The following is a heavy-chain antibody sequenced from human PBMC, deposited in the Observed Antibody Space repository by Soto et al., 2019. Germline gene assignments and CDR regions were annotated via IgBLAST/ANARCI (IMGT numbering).Heavy chain of an antibody. CDR1: GFTFSRYA. D-gene: IGHD2-8*01. Sequence: VGSLRLSCAASGFTFSRYAMHWVRQVPGEGLEWVAVISRDGSSKYYGDSVKGRFTVSRDNSNNTLYLSMTSLRPDDTAVFYCARSRNGAVPDSINFWGQGALVTVSS. V-gene: IGHV3-30-3*01. J-gene: IGHJ4*02. CDR2: ISRDGSSK. CDR3: ARSRNGAVPDSINF.